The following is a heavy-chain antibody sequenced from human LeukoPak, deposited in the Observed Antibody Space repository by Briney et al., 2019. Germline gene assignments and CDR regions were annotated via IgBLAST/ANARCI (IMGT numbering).Heavy chain of an antibody. Sequence: GGSLRLSCAASGFTFSSDAMHWVRQAPSKGLEWVAVISYDGSKKYYADSVKGRFTISRDNSKNTLYLQMNSLRPEDTAIYYCATVGGSYWGYFDYRGQGTLLTVSS. V-gene: IGHV3-30-3*01. CDR1: GFTFSSDA. CDR2: ISYDGSKK. D-gene: IGHD1-26*01. J-gene: IGHJ4*02. CDR3: ATVGGSYWGYFDY.